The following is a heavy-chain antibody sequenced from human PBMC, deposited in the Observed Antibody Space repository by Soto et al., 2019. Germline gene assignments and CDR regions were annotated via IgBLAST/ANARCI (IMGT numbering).Heavy chain of an antibody. CDR2: ISYDGSNK. D-gene: IGHD1-1*01. CDR3: AKDTGYHYYYGMDV. CDR1: GFTFSSYG. Sequence: GGSLRLSCAASGFTFSSYGMHWVRQAPGKGLEWVAVISYDGSNKYYADSVKGRFTISRDNSKNTLYLQMNSLRAEDTAVYYCAKDTGYHYYYGMDVWGQGTTVTVSS. V-gene: IGHV3-30*18. J-gene: IGHJ6*02.